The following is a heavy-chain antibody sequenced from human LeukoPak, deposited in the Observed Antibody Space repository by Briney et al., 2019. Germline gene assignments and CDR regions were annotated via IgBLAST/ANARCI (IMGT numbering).Heavy chain of an antibody. J-gene: IGHJ6*02. V-gene: IGHV5-51*01. CDR2: IYPGDSDT. CDR1: GYSFTSYW. Sequence: GESLQISCQGSGYSFTSYWIGWVRQMPGKGLEWLGIIYPGDSDTRYSPSFQGQVTISADKSINTAYLQWSSLKASDTAVYYCARLHYYYYGMDVWGQGTTVTGSS. CDR3: ARLHYYYYGMDV.